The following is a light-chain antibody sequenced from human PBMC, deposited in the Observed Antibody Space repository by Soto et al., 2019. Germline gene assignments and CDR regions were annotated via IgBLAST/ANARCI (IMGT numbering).Light chain of an antibody. CDR1: QSISSW. J-gene: IGKJ1*01. CDR2: DAS. Sequence: DIQMTQSPSTLSASVGDRVTITCRASQSISSWLAWYQQKPGKAPKLLIYDASSLESGVPSRFSGSGSGTEFTLTISSLQPEDFATYYCQQYNSYSTFGQGTKLDI. CDR3: QQYNSYST. V-gene: IGKV1-5*01.